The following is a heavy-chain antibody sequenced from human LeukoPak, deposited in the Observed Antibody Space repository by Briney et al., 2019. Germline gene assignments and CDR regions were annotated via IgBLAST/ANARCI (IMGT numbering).Heavy chain of an antibody. CDR2: FSGSGGST. CDR1: GFTFSSYA. D-gene: IGHD3-16*01. CDR3: AREDDYVWGGIDY. J-gene: IGHJ4*02. V-gene: IGHV3-23*01. Sequence: GGSLRLSCAASGFTFSSYAMSWVRQAPGKGLECISGFSGSGGSTYYADSVKGRFTISRDNSKNTLYLQMNSLRAEDTAVYYCAREDDYVWGGIDYWGQGTLVTVSS.